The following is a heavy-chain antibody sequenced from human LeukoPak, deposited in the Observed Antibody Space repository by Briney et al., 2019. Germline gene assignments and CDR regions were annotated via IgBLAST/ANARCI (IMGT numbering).Heavy chain of an antibody. J-gene: IGHJ4*02. Sequence: VASVKVSCKASGYTFTSYDINWVRQATGQGLEWMGWMNPNSCNTGYAQKFQGRVTITRNTSISTAYMELSSLRSEDTAVYYCARVRPWDVYNPYYFDYWGQGTLVTVSS. CDR1: GYTFTSYD. D-gene: IGHD5-24*01. V-gene: IGHV1-8*03. CDR2: MNPNSCNT. CDR3: ARVRPWDVYNPYYFDY.